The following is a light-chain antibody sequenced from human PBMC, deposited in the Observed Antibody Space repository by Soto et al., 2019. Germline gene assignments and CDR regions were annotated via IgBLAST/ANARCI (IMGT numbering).Light chain of an antibody. CDR2: ENR. Sequence: QSVLTQPPSVSAAPGPRVTISRSGTTSNIGNNNVSWYQQFPGTAPKLLIYENRKQPSGIPDRFSASKSGTSATLGITGLETGDEADYYCGTWDSSLSAWLFGGGTKLTVL. V-gene: IGLV1-51*02. CDR1: TSNIGNNN. CDR3: GTWDSSLSAWL. J-gene: IGLJ3*02.